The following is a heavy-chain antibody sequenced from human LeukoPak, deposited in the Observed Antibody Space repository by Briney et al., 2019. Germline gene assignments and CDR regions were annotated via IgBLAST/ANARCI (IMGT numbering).Heavy chain of an antibody. J-gene: IGHJ5*02. CDR3: ARGQVPAARGYNWFDP. V-gene: IGHV4-34*01. D-gene: IGHD2-2*01. Sequence: PSETLSLTCAVYGWSFNDYYWNWIRQPPGKGLEWIGEINARGDTNFDPSLKSRVTISVDTSKNQFSLRLTSMIAADTAVYYCARGQVPAARGYNWFDPWGQGTLVTVSS. CDR1: GWSFNDYY. CDR2: INARGDT.